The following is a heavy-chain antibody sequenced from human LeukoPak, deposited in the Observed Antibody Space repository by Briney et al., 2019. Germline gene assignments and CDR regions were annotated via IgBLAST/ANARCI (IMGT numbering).Heavy chain of an antibody. V-gene: IGHV4-59*01. CDR2: IYYSGST. Sequence: SETLSLTCTVSGGSISSYYWSWIRQPPGKGLEWIGYIYYSGSTNYNPSLKSRVTISVDTSKNQFSLKLSSVTAADTAVYYCARETGDLDAFDIWGQGTVVTVSS. CDR1: GGSISSYY. J-gene: IGHJ3*02. CDR3: ARETGDLDAFDI. D-gene: IGHD7-27*01.